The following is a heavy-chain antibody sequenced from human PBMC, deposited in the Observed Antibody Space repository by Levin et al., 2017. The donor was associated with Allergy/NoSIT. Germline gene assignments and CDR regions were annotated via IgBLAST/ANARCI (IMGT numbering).Heavy chain of an antibody. CDR1: GGSISSSSYY. Sequence: SQTLSLTCTVSGGSISSSSYYWGWIRQPPGKGLEWIGSIYYSGSTYYNPSLKSRVTISVDTSKNQFSLKLSSVTAADTAVYYCARRRDVGSGYYGIDYWGQGTLVTVSS. D-gene: IGHD3-3*01. J-gene: IGHJ4*02. CDR2: IYYSGST. V-gene: IGHV4-39*01. CDR3: ARRRDVGSGYYGIDY.